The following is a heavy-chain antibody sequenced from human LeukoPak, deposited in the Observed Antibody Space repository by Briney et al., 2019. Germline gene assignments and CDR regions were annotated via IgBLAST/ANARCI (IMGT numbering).Heavy chain of an antibody. CDR2: ISAYNGNS. CDR3: ARFTAGVVVAAHHVVEAKLYHYFDY. Sequence: ASVKVSCKASGYTFTSYGISWVRQAPGQGLEWMGWISAYNGNSNYAQKLQGRVTMTTDTSTSTAYMELRSLRSDDTAVYYCARFTAGVVVAAHHVVEAKLYHYFDYWGLGTLATVSS. D-gene: IGHD2-15*01. V-gene: IGHV1-18*01. J-gene: IGHJ4*02. CDR1: GYTFTSYG.